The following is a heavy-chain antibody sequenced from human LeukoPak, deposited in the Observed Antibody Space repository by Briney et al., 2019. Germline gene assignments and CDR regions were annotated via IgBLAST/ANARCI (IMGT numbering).Heavy chain of an antibody. V-gene: IGHV1-69*10. CDR3: ARAPSYYYDSSGYYTSLDDY. D-gene: IGHD3-22*01. CDR1: GGTFSSYA. J-gene: IGHJ4*02. CDR2: IIPILGIA. Sequence: SVKVSCKASGGTFSSYAISWVRQAPGHELEWMGGIIPILGIANYAQKFQGRVTITADKSTSTAYMELSSLRSEDTAVYYCARAPSYYYDSSGYYTSLDDYWGQGTLVTVSS.